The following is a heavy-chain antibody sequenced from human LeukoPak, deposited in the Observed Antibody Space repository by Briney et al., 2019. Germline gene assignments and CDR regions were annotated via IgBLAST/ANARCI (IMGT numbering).Heavy chain of an antibody. CDR2: IYSVGTT. V-gene: IGHV3-53*01. CDR3: AREGSVPAAHGVFSYFDY. J-gene: IGHJ4*02. Sequence: GGSLRLSCVAYGFSVSSNYMSWVRQAPEKGLEWVSVIYSVGTTYYADSVKGRFTISRDNSKNTLYLQMNSLRAEDSAVYYCAREGSVPAAHGVFSYFDYWGQGTLVTVSS. D-gene: IGHD2-2*01. CDR1: GFSVSSNY.